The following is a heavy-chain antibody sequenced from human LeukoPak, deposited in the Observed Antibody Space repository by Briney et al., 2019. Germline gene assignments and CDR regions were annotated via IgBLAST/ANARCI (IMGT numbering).Heavy chain of an antibody. Sequence: GGSLRLSCAGSGFTFINYGMIWVRQAPGKGLEWVSSVSGSGTSTHYADSVKGRFTITRDNSKDTVDLQMNSLRAEDTAVYYCAKDLDSQDAFDIWGQGTMVTVSS. CDR1: GFTFINYG. D-gene: IGHD3/OR15-3a*01. CDR2: VSGSGTST. CDR3: AKDLDSQDAFDI. V-gene: IGHV3-23*01. J-gene: IGHJ3*02.